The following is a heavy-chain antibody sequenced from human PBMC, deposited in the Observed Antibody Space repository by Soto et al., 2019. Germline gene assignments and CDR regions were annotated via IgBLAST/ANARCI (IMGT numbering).Heavy chain of an antibody. J-gene: IGHJ6*02. D-gene: IGHD3-16*01. CDR2: IIPFFKAA. Sequence: SVKVSCKASGGTFSSHAISWVRQAPGQWLEWMGGIIPFFKAANYAQKFQGRVTITADDSTSTAYMDLYSLRSEDTAVYCCARDVPLNYYDGTFSYYAMDVWGQGTTVTVSS. V-gene: IGHV1-69*13. CDR1: GGTFSSHA. CDR3: ARDVPLNYYDGTFSYYAMDV.